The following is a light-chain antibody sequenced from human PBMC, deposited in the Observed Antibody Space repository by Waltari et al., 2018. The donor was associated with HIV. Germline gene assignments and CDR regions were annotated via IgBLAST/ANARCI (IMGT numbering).Light chain of an antibody. CDR1: QSVTND. V-gene: IGKV3-15*01. CDR3: QQYNNWPGT. Sequence: EIVMTQSPATLSVSPGERVTLSCRASQSVTNDLAWYQQKPGKAPGILFYGASTRHTGIPARFSGSGSETEFTLTISSLQSEDFAVYYCQQYNNWPGTFGQGTKVEVE. J-gene: IGKJ1*01. CDR2: GAS.